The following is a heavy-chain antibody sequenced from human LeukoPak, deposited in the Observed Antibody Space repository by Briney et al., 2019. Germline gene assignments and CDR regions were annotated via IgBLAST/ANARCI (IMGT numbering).Heavy chain of an antibody. V-gene: IGHV1-2*02. CDR3: ARGHCSGGICYDWYFDL. CDR1: GYTFTCYD. J-gene: IGHJ2*01. Sequence: ASVKVSCKASGYTFTCYDLHWVRRAPGQGLEWMGWINPNSGGTNYAQKFQGRVTMTRDTSISTAYMELSRLRSDDTANYYCARGHCSGGICYDWYFDLWGRGTLVTVSS. CDR2: INPNSGGT. D-gene: IGHD2-15*01.